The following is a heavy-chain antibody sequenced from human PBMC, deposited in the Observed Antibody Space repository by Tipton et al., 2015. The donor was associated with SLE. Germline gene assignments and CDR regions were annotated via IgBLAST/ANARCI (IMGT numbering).Heavy chain of an antibody. CDR2: INSEGSGT. J-gene: IGHJ3*02. D-gene: IGHD1-26*01. Sequence: SLRLSCAASGYSFIHYWMHWVRQVPGKGLVWVSRINSEGSGTKYADSVKGRFTISRDNAKNTLDLQMNSLRVEDTAVYYCVREKSGGYLDAFDIWGQGTMVTVSS. V-gene: IGHV3-74*01. CDR1: GYSFIHYW. CDR3: VREKSGGYLDAFDI.